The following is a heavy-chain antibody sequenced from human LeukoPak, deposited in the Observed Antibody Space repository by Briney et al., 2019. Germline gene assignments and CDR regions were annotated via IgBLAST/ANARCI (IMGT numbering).Heavy chain of an antibody. J-gene: IGHJ6*03. Sequence: SETLSLTCTVSGGSISSSSYYWGWIRQPPGKGLEWIGSIYYSGSTYYNPSLKSRVTISVDTSKNQFSLKLSSVTAADTAVYYCAREGSWYVVDYYYYMDVWGKGTTVTVSS. CDR2: IYYSGST. D-gene: IGHD6-13*01. CDR1: GGSISSSSYY. CDR3: AREGSWYVVDYYYYMDV. V-gene: IGHV4-39*07.